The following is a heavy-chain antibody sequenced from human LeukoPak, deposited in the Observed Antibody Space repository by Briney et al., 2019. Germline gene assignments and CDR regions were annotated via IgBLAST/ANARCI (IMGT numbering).Heavy chain of an antibody. CDR3: AKDGRYCSGGSCYLYYYYGTDV. D-gene: IGHD2-15*01. J-gene: IGHJ6*04. V-gene: IGHV1-18*01. Sequence: ASVKVSCKASGYTFTSYGISWVRQAPGQGLEWMGWISAYNGNTNYAQKLQGRVTMTTDTSTSTAYMELRSLRAEDTAVYYCAKDGRYCSGGSCYLYYYYGTDVWGKGTTVTVSS. CDR1: GYTFTSYG. CDR2: ISAYNGNT.